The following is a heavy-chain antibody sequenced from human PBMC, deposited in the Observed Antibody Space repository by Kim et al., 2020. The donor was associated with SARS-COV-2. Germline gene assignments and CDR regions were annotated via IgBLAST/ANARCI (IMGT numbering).Heavy chain of an antibody. CDR3: AKGHSSSSFFDY. Sequence: GGSLRLSCAASGFTFSSYGMHWVRQAPGKGLEWVAVISYDGSNKYYADSVKGRFTISRDNSKNTLYLQMNSLRAEDTAVYYCAKGHSSSSFFDYWGQGTLVTVSS. CDR2: ISYDGSNK. D-gene: IGHD6-6*01. CDR1: GFTFSSYG. J-gene: IGHJ4*02. V-gene: IGHV3-30*18.